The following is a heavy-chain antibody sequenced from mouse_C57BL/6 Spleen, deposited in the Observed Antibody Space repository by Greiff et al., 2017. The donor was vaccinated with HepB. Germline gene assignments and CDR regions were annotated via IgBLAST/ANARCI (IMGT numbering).Heavy chain of an antibody. CDR1: GYAFSSSW. Sequence: VQRVESGPELVKPGASVKISCKASGYAFSSSWMNWVKQRPGKGLEWIGRIYPGDGDTNYNGKFKGKATLTADKSSSTAYMQLSSLTSEDSAVYFCAGGLRRAFAYWGQGTLVTVSA. CDR3: AGGLRRAFAY. D-gene: IGHD2-2*01. CDR2: IYPGDGDT. J-gene: IGHJ3*01. V-gene: IGHV1-82*01.